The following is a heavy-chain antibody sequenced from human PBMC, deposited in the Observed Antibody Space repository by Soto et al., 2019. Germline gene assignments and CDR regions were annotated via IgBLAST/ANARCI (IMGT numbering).Heavy chain of an antibody. CDR1: GFTFGIYT. Sequence: PGGSLRLSCSASGFTFGIYTMLWVRQAPGKGLEYVSAISDAGGGTYYADSVKGRFTISRDNAKNSLYLQMNSLRAEDTAVYYCAKIAVAGYFDYWGQGTLVTVSS. CDR3: AKIAVAGYFDY. D-gene: IGHD6-19*01. CDR2: ISDAGGGT. J-gene: IGHJ4*02. V-gene: IGHV3-64*04.